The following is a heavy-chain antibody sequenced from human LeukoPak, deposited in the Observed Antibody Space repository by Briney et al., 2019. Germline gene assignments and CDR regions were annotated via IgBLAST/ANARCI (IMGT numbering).Heavy chain of an antibody. CDR1: GYTFTSYG. J-gene: IGHJ5*02. Sequence: VSVKVSCKASGYTFTSYGISWVRQAPGQGLEWMGWISAYNGNTNYAQKLLGRVTMTTDTSTSTAYMELRSLRSDDTAVYYCARIAVPAAMYQFGSGLNWFDPWGQGTLVTVSS. CDR3: ARIAVPAAMYQFGSGLNWFDP. V-gene: IGHV1-18*01. D-gene: IGHD2-2*01. CDR2: ISAYNGNT.